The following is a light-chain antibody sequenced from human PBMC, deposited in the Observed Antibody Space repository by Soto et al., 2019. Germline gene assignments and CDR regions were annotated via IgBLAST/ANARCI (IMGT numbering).Light chain of an antibody. Sequence: NFMLTQPHSVSESPGKTVTISCTRSSGNIDGNYVQWYQQRPGSAPTTVIYEDKQRPSGVPDRFSGSIDGSSNSASLIISGLKTEDEADYYCQSYDRTVVVFGGGTKLTVL. CDR1: SGNIDGNY. CDR2: EDK. J-gene: IGLJ2*01. V-gene: IGLV6-57*04. CDR3: QSYDRTVVV.